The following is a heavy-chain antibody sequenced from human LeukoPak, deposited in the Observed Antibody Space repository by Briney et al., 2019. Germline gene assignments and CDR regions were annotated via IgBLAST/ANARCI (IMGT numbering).Heavy chain of an antibody. CDR3: VRSVTASTTGAI. Sequence: GGSLRLSCATSGFTFSDHSMDWVRQAPGKGLEWVGRTRSKPYSYTTQYAASVKGRFTISRDDSKNSLYLQMNSLKPEDTAVHYYVRSVTASTTGAIWGQGTMVTVSS. CDR1: GFTFSDHS. CDR2: TRSKPYSYTT. V-gene: IGHV3-72*01. J-gene: IGHJ3*02. D-gene: IGHD2-21*02.